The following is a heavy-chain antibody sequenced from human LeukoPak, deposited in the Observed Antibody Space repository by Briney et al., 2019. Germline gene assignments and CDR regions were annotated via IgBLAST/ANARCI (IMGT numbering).Heavy chain of an antibody. CDR1: GDSVSSNSAS. CDR3: ARDTLRYSNGRLFDY. Sequence: SQTLSLTCVISGDSVSSNSASWNWIRQSPSRGLEWLGRTYYRSKWYNDYAVSVKSRITINPDTSKNQFSLQLNSVTPEDTAMYYCARDTLRYSNGRLFDYWGQGTLVTVSS. CDR2: TYYRSKWYN. D-gene: IGHD6-25*01. V-gene: IGHV6-1*01. J-gene: IGHJ4*02.